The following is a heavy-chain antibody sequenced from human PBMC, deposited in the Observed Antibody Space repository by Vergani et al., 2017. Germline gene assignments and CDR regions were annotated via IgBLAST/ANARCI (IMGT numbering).Heavy chain of an antibody. CDR2: IYYSGST. J-gene: IGHJ5*02. V-gene: IGHV4-4*02. CDR3: ARAGYCSSTSCYGRSAWFDP. Sequence: QVQLQESGPGLVKPSGTLSLTCAVSGGSISSSNWWSWVRQPPGKGLEWIGYIYYSGSTYYNPSLKSRVTISVDTSKNQFSLKLSSVTAADTAVYYCARAGYCSSTSCYGRSAWFDPWGQGTLVTVSS. CDR1: GGSISSSNW. D-gene: IGHD2-2*01.